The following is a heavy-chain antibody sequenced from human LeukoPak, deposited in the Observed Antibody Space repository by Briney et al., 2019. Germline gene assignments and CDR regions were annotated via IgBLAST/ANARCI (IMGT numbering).Heavy chain of an antibody. CDR3: VKARMPHCGTDCLES. Sequence: PGESLRLSCAASGFTFSNYGMSWVRQAPGKGLEWVSVIRGSGGGTYYADSVKGRFTISRDNPKNTVYLQMNSLRAEDTAVYYCVKARMPHCGTDCLESWGQGTLVTVSS. D-gene: IGHD2-21*02. J-gene: IGHJ4*02. V-gene: IGHV3-23*01. CDR1: GFTFSNYG. CDR2: IRGSGGGT.